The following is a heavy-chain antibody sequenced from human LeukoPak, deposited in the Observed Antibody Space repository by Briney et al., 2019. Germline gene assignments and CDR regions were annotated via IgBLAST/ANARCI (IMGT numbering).Heavy chain of an antibody. CDR2: IRCDGSNK. CDR1: GFTFSSYG. D-gene: IGHD1-1*01. Sequence: GGSLRVSCAASGFTFSSYGMHWVRQAPGKGLEWVAFIRCDGSNKYYADSVKGRFTISRDNSKNTLYLQMNSLRAEDTAVYYCARDPGRETDYWGQGTLVTVSS. V-gene: IGHV3-30*02. J-gene: IGHJ4*02. CDR3: ARDPGRETDY.